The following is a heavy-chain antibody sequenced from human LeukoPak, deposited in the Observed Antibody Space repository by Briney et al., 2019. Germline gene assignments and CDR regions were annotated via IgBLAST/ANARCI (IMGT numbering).Heavy chain of an antibody. D-gene: IGHD3-10*01. J-gene: IGHJ6*02. Sequence: SETLSLTCTVSGGSISSYCWSWIRQPAGPGLEWIGRIYTSGSTNYNPSLKSRVTMSVDTSKNQFSLKLSSVTAADTAVYYCARDVWFGESYGMDVWGQGTTVTVSS. V-gene: IGHV4-4*07. CDR2: IYTSGST. CDR1: GGSISSYC. CDR3: ARDVWFGESYGMDV.